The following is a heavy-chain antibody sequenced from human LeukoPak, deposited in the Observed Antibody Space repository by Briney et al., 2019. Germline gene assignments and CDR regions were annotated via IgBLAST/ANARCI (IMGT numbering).Heavy chain of an antibody. CDR1: EFTFSNYW. CDR3: ARRGLRSQSGKPYYGSDV. V-gene: IGHV3-7*01. D-gene: IGHD3-10*01. Sequence: PGGSLRLSCAASEFTFSNYWMSWVRQAPGKGLDWVANIKQDGSGKQYVESVKGRFTISRDNAKNSLYLQMNSLRAEDTAVYYCARRGLRSQSGKPYYGSDVWGQGTTVTVSS. CDR2: IKQDGSGK. J-gene: IGHJ6*02.